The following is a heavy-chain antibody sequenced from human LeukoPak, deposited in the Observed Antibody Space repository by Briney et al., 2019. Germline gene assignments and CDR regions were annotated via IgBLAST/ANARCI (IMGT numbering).Heavy chain of an antibody. D-gene: IGHD6-19*01. V-gene: IGHV4-30-2*01. Sequence: SQTLSLTCAVSGGSISSGGYSWSWIRQPPGKGLEWIGYIYHSGSTYYNPSLKSRVTISVDTSKNQFSLRLTSVTAADTAVYYCARDRQWLVPRSYYYGMDVWGQGTTVTVSS. J-gene: IGHJ6*02. CDR1: GGSISSGGYS. CDR2: IYHSGST. CDR3: ARDRQWLVPRSYYYGMDV.